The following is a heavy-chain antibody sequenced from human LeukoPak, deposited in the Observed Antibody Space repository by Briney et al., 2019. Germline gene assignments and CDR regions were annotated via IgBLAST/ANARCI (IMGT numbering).Heavy chain of an antibody. J-gene: IGHJ4*02. CDR2: ISYGGSNK. V-gene: IGHV3-30-3*01. D-gene: IGHD2-8*01. CDR3: ARDFLVYEGWGDY. Sequence: GGSLRLSCAASGFTFSSYAMHWVRQAPGKGLEWVAVISYGGSNKYYADSVKGRFTISRDNSKNTLYLQMNSLRAEDTAVYYCARDFLVYEGWGDYWGQGTLVTVSS. CDR1: GFTFSSYA.